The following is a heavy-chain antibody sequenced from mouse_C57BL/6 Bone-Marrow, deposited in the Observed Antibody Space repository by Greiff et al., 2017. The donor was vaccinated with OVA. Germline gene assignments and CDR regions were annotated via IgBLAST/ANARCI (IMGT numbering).Heavy chain of an antibody. Sequence: EVQLQQSGAELVRPGASVKLSCTASGFNIKDDYMHWVKQRPEQGLEWIGWIDPENGDNEYDSKFQGKATITADTSSNTAYLQLSSLTSEYPAVYYCTSYVTFDYWGQRTTLTVSS. CDR1: GFNIKDDY. J-gene: IGHJ2*01. D-gene: IGHD6-5*01. CDR3: TSYVTFDY. V-gene: IGHV14-4*01. CDR2: IDPENGDN.